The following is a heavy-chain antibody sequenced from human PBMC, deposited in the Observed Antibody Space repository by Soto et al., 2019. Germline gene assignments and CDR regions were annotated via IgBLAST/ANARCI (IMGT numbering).Heavy chain of an antibody. Sequence: GGSLRLSCAASGFTFSSYAMSWVRQAPGKGLEWVSAISGSGGSTYYADSVKGRFTISRDNSKNTLYQQMNSLRAEDTAVYYCAKGDMVRGVITYYYYYMDVWGKGTTVTVSS. V-gene: IGHV3-23*01. CDR3: AKGDMVRGVITYYYYYMDV. D-gene: IGHD3-10*01. CDR2: ISGSGGST. CDR1: GFTFSSYA. J-gene: IGHJ6*03.